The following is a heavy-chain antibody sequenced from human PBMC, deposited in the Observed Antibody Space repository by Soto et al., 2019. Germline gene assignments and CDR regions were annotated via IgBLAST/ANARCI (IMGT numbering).Heavy chain of an antibody. CDR1: GGSISGHY. D-gene: IGHD6-13*01. J-gene: IGHJ4*02. Sequence: KPSETLSLTCIVSGGSISGHYWSWIRLPAGRRLQWVGRIYSSGTTNYNPSLKSRVRMSVDTDRNSFSLRLDSVTAADTAVYYCARNFDIAATGTAFDSWGRGVLVTVSS. CDR3: ARNFDIAATGTAFDS. CDR2: IYSSGTT. V-gene: IGHV4-4*07.